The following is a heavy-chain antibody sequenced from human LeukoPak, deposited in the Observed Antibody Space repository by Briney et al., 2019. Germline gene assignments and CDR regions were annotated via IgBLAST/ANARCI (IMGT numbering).Heavy chain of an antibody. D-gene: IGHD2-2*01. J-gene: IGHJ4*02. V-gene: IGHV4-39*07. Sequence: SETLSLTCTVSGGSISSNHYYWGWIRQPPGKGLEWIGSMYYSGSTYYNPSLKSRVTISVDTSKNQFSLKLSSVTAADTAVYYCAREYCSSTSCYEDYWGQGTLVTVSS. CDR3: AREYCSSTSCYEDY. CDR1: GGSISSNHYY. CDR2: MYYSGST.